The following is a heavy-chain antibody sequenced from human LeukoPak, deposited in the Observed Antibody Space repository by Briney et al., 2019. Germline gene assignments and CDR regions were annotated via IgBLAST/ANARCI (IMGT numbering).Heavy chain of an antibody. J-gene: IGHJ4*02. V-gene: IGHV4-39*01. CDR1: GGSISSSSYY. D-gene: IGHD5-18*01. CDR2: IYYSGST. CDR3: ARRVDTARSIPDRYFDY. Sequence: PSETLSLTCTVSGGSISSSSYYWRWLRQPPGKGLEWIGSIYYSGSTYYNPSLNSRITISVKTSKNQFSLKLSSVTAADTAVYYCARRVDTARSIPDRYFDYWGQGTLVTVSS.